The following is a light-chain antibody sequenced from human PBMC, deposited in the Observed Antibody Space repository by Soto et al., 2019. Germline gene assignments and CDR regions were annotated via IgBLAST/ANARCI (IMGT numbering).Light chain of an antibody. V-gene: IGKV1-27*01. CDR3: QKYISARGS. J-gene: IGKJ1*01. CDR1: QGISND. Sequence: VHLTQSPPSLPASVGERVTITCRSSQGISNDLAWYQQKPGKVPKLLIYAASALQSGVPSRFSGSGSGTDFTLTISSRQPVVVATYYCQKYISARGSFGQGTKG. CDR2: AAS.